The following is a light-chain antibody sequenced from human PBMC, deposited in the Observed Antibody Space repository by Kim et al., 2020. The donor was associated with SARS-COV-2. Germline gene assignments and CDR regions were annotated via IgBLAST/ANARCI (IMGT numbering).Light chain of an antibody. CDR3: QQYAGSPTT. J-gene: IGKJ1*01. CDR1: QRVSSSY. Sequence: SPGERATLSCSASQRVSSSYLAWYQQKPGQAPRLLIYGASNRATGTPDRFSGSGSGTDFTLTISRLEPEDFAVYYCQQYAGSPTTFGHGTKVDIK. V-gene: IGKV3-20*01. CDR2: GAS.